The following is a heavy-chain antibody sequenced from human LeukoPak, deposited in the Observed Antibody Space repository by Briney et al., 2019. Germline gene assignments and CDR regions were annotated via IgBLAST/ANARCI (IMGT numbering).Heavy chain of an antibody. J-gene: IGHJ5*02. CDR2: IYHSGST. CDR3: ARQINWFDP. CDR1: GGSISSGGYS. Sequence: SQTLSLTCAVSGGSISSGGYSWSWIRQPPGKGLEWIGYIYHSGSTYYNPSLKSRVTISVDRSKNQFSLKLSSVTAADTAVYYCARQINWFDPWGQGTLVTVSS. V-gene: IGHV4-30-2*01.